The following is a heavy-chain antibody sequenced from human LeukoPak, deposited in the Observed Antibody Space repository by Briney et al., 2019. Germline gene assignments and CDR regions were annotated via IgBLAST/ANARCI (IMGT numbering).Heavy chain of an antibody. V-gene: IGHV3-21*01. CDR2: ISSSSSYI. Sequence: GGSLRLSCAASGFTFSSYSMNWVRQAPGKGLEWVSSISSSSSYIYYADSVKGRFTISRDNAKNSLYLQMNSLRAEDTAVYYCAREGYSSGWSRALDYWGQGTLVTVSS. CDR3: AREGYSSGWSRALDY. CDR1: GFTFSSYS. D-gene: IGHD6-19*01. J-gene: IGHJ4*02.